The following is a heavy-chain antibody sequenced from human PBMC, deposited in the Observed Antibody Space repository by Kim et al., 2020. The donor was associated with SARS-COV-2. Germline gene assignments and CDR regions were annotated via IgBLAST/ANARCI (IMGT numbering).Heavy chain of an antibody. CDR2: TYYRSKWYN. CDR1: GDRVSSNSAA. J-gene: IGHJ4*02. V-gene: IGHV6-1*01. D-gene: IGHD5-12*01. Sequence: SQTLSLTCAISGDRVSSNSAAWNWIRQSPSRGLEWLGRTYYRSKWYNDYAVSVKSRITINPDTSKNQFSLQLNSVTPEDTAVYYCARSCEPARIIPRGYSGYDMYYFDYWGQGTLVTVSS. CDR3: ARSCEPARIIPRGYSGYDMYYFDY.